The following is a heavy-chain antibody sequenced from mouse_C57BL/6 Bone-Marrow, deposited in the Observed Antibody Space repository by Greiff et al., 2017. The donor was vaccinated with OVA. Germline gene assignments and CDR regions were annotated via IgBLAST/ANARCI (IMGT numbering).Heavy chain of an antibody. Sequence: EVKLMESGGGLVQSGRSLRLSCATSGFTFSDFYMEWVRQAPGKGLEWIAASRNKANDYTTEYSASVKGRFIVSRDTSQSILYLQMNALRAEDTAIYYCARDLIYYDYDRAMDYWGQGTSVTVSS. J-gene: IGHJ4*01. CDR1: GFTFSDFY. CDR2: SRNKANDYTT. D-gene: IGHD2-4*01. CDR3: ARDLIYYDYDRAMDY. V-gene: IGHV7-1*01.